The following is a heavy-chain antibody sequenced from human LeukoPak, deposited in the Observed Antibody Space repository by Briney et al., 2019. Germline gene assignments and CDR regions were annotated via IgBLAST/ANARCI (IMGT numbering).Heavy chain of an antibody. Sequence: GGSLRLSRAASGFVVSDNYISWGRQAPGKGLEWVSIIYSGNNTSYTDSVKGRFIISRDDSKNMVYLQMNSLRPEDTAVYYCAREGVATAGTAYDYWGQGTLVTVSS. CDR1: GFVVSDNY. D-gene: IGHD6-13*01. CDR3: AREGVATAGTAYDY. V-gene: IGHV3-66*01. J-gene: IGHJ4*02. CDR2: IYSGNNT.